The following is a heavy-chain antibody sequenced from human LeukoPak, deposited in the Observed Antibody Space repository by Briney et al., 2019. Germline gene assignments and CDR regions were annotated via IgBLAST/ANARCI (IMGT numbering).Heavy chain of an antibody. CDR1: GFTFSDYY. V-gene: IGHV3-11*04. J-gene: IGHJ4*02. Sequence: SGGSLRLSCAASGFTFSDYYMSWIRQAPGKGLEWVSYIRSSGSTIYYADSVKGRFTISRDNAKNSLYLQMNSLRAEDTAVYYRARVDCSSTSCYEFDYWGQGTLVTVSS. D-gene: IGHD2-2*01. CDR2: IRSSGSTI. CDR3: ARVDCSSTSCYEFDY.